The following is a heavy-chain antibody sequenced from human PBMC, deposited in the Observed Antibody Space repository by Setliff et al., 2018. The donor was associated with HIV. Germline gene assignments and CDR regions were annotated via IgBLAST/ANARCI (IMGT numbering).Heavy chain of an antibody. D-gene: IGHD3-10*01. CDR3: ARDPAFGAFDI. CDR1: GFTFSSSW. CDR2: MNRDGREK. J-gene: IGHJ3*02. Sequence: GSLRLSCAASGFTFSSSWMTWVRQAPGRGLEYVAGMNRDGREKGYADSVKGRFSISRDNAKNSLYLQMSSLRTEDTAVYFCARDPAFGAFDIWGQGTMVTVSS. V-gene: IGHV3-7*04.